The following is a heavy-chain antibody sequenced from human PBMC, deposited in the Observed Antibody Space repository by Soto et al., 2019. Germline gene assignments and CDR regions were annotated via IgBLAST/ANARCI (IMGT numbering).Heavy chain of an antibody. Sequence: QLQLQESGSGLVKPSQTLSLTCAVSGGSINSGGYSWSWIRQPPGKGLEWIGFISHSGSTYYNPSLKSRVTISMDTSKTHFSLKLSSVTAADTAVYYCARRSCNSPSCYYYGLDVWGHGTTVTVSS. CDR1: GGSINSGGYS. CDR3: ARRSCNSPSCYYYGLDV. J-gene: IGHJ6*02. D-gene: IGHD2-2*01. V-gene: IGHV4-30-2*01. CDR2: ISHSGST.